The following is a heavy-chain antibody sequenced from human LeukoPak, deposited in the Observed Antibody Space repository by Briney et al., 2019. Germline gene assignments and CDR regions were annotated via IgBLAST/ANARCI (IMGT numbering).Heavy chain of an antibody. CDR3: ARSHYGDYYYFDY. Sequence: SETLSLTCTVSGGSISGYYWSWIRQPPGKGLEWIGFIYYSGSTNYNPSLKSQITMSVDTSKNQFSLKLSSVTAADTAVYYCARSHYGDYYYFDYWGQGTLVTVSS. V-gene: IGHV4-59*08. D-gene: IGHD4-17*01. CDR2: IYYSGST. CDR1: GGSISGYY. J-gene: IGHJ4*02.